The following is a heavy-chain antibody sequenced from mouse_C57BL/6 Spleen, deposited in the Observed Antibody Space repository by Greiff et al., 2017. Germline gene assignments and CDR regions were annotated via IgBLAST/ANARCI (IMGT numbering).Heavy chain of an antibody. J-gene: IGHJ3*01. V-gene: IGHV1-50*01. D-gene: IGHD1-1*01. CDR2: IDPSDSYT. CDR3: APYYYGSSSPFAY. Sequence: QVQLKQPGAELVKPGASVKLSCKASGYTFTSYWMQWVKQRPGQGLAWIGEIDPSDSYTNYNQKFKGKATLTVDTSSSTAYMQLSRLTSEDSAVYYCAPYYYGSSSPFAYWGQGTLVTVSA. CDR1: GYTFTSYW.